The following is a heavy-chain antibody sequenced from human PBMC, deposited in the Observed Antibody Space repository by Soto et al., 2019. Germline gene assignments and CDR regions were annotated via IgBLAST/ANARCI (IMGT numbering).Heavy chain of an antibody. D-gene: IGHD3-22*01. Sequence: QAQLVQSGPVVKKPGASVKVSCKASGYTFSSYGISWVRQAPGQGLEWLGWISPYDDDTKYAQNLQGRVRMTTDTSTRTVYMDLRSLRSDDTAIYYCARGGYYDSSGSRNYHYYGIDVWGQGTTVTVSS. CDR3: ARGGYYDSSGSRNYHYYGIDV. V-gene: IGHV1-18*01. CDR1: GYTFSSYG. J-gene: IGHJ6*02. CDR2: ISPYDDDT.